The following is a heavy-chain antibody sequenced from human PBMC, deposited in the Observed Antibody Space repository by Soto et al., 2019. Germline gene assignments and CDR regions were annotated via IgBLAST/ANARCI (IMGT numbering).Heavy chain of an antibody. D-gene: IGHD3-3*01. Sequence: ASVKVSCKASGYTFTSYGISWVRQAPGQGLEWMGWISAYNGNTNYAQKLQGRVTMTTDTSTSTAYMGLRSLRSDDTAVYYCARGAYDCWSGPPYYYYYMDVWGKGTKVTVSS. CDR3: ARGAYDCWSGPPYYYYYMDV. J-gene: IGHJ6*03. V-gene: IGHV1-18*01. CDR1: GYTFTSYG. CDR2: ISAYNGNT.